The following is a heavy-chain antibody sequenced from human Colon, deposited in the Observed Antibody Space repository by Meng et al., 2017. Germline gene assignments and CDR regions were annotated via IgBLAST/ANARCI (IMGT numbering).Heavy chain of an antibody. CDR3: ARRTNGNNFSLDY. CDR1: GGSIRSTSNY. CDR2: IYYSGAT. J-gene: IGHJ4*02. V-gene: IGHV4-39*07. Sequence: QLQLQESGPGLVKPSETLSLTCTVSGGSIRSTSNYWDWVRQPPGTRLEWIGSIYYSGATYYNPSLKSRVTMSVDTSKNQFSLKLSSVTAADTAVYYCARRTNGNNFSLDYWGQGTLVTVSS. D-gene: IGHD5-24*01.